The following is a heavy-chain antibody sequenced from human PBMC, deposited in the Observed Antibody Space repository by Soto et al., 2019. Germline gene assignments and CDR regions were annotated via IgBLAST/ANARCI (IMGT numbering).Heavy chain of an antibody. CDR1: GYTFTSYG. J-gene: IGHJ4*02. D-gene: IGHD3-22*01. CDR3: ARDSYYYDSSGYGDY. Sequence: GASVKVSCKASGYTFTSYGISWVRQAPGQGLEWVGWISAYNGNTNYAQKLQGRVTMTTDTSTSTAYMELRSLRSDDTAVYYCARDSYYYDSSGYGDYWGQGTLVTVSS. CDR2: ISAYNGNT. V-gene: IGHV1-18*01.